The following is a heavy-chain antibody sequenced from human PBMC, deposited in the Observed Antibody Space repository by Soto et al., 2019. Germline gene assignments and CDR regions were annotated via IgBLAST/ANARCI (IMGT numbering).Heavy chain of an antibody. D-gene: IGHD1-26*01. V-gene: IGHV1-69*13. Sequence: SVKVSCKASGGTFSSYAISWVRQAPGQGLEWMGGIIPIFGTANYAQKFQGRVTITADESTSTAYMELSSLRSEDTAVYYCARSSGSYDHKWYYFDYWGQGTLVTVSS. J-gene: IGHJ4*02. CDR3: ARSSGSYDHKWYYFDY. CDR1: GGTFSSYA. CDR2: IIPIFGTA.